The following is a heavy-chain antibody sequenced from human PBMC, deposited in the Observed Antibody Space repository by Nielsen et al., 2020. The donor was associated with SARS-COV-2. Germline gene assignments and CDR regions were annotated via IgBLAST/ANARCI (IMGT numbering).Heavy chain of an antibody. CDR2: IDPSDSYT. Sequence: GESLKISCKGSGYSFTSYWISWVRQMPGKGLEWMGRIDPSDSYTNYSPSFQGHVTISADKSISTAYLQWSSLKASDTAMYYCARQSRDYVWGSYRSDFDYWGQGTLVTVFS. D-gene: IGHD3-16*02. CDR1: GYSFTSYW. CDR3: ARQSRDYVWGSYRSDFDY. J-gene: IGHJ4*02. V-gene: IGHV5-10-1*01.